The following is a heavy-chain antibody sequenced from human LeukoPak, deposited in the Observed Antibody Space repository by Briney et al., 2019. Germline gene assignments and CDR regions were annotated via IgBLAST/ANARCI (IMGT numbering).Heavy chain of an antibody. CDR1: GFTFDDYA. J-gene: IGHJ4*02. CDR3: AKDYGVRGVIVSYFDY. CDR2: ISWNSGSI. D-gene: IGHD3-10*01. V-gene: IGHV3-9*01. Sequence: PGGSLRLSCAAPGFTFDDYAMHWVRQAPGKGLEWVSGISWNSGSIGYADSVKGRFTISRDNAKNSLYLQMNSLRAEDTALYYCAKDYGVRGVIVSYFDYWGQGTLVTVSS.